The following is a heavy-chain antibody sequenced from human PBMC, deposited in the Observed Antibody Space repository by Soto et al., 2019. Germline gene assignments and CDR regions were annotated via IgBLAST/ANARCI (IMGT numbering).Heavy chain of an antibody. V-gene: IGHV3-23*01. Sequence: EVQLLESGGGSVQPGGSLRLSCAASGFTFSSYAMSWVRQAPGKGLEWVSAISGTGSSTNYADSVEGRFTISRDNPKNTLYLQMSSLRAEDTAVYYCAKAGGIAVPGTHLDYWGQGTLVTVSS. CDR2: ISGTGSST. D-gene: IGHD6-19*01. CDR3: AKAGGIAVPGTHLDY. CDR1: GFTFSSYA. J-gene: IGHJ4*02.